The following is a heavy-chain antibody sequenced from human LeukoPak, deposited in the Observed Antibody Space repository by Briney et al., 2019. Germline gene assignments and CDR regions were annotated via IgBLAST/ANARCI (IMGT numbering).Heavy chain of an antibody. V-gene: IGHV3-30*02. D-gene: IGHD2-15*01. J-gene: IGHJ4*02. CDR3: AKDMRGGTCSSDY. CDR2: IRYDGSNK. Sequence: GGSLKLSCAASGFTFSSYGMHWVRQAPGKGLEWVAFIRYDGSNKYYADSVKGRFTMSKDNSKNTLYLQMNSLRAEDTAVYYCAKDMRGGTCSSDYWGQGTLVTVSS. CDR1: GFTFSSYG.